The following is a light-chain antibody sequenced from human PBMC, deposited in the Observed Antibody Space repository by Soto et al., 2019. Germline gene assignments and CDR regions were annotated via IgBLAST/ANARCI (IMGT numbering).Light chain of an antibody. V-gene: IGLV1-44*01. J-gene: IGLJ1*01. CDR2: SNN. CDR3: AAWDDSLNGSYV. Sequence: QSALTQPPSASGTPGQRVTISCSGSSSNIGSNTVNWYQQLPGTAPKLLIYSNNQRPPGVPDRFSGSKSGTSASLAISWLQSEDEADYYCAAWDDSLNGSYVFGTGTKVTVL. CDR1: SSNIGSNT.